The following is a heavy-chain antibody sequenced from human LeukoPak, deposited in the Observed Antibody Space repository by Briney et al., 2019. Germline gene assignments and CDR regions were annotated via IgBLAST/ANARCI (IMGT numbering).Heavy chain of an antibody. CDR3: ARVQLTTVTGYFDY. CDR1: GFSLSTSGVT. J-gene: IGHJ4*02. D-gene: IGHD4-17*01. Sequence: SGPTLVKPTQTLTLTCTFSGFSLSTSGVTVGWIRQPPGKALEWLAFIYWNDDKRYSPSLKSRLTITKDTSRNQVVLTLTNMDPVDTAVYYCARVQLTTVTGYFDYWGQGTLVTVSS. V-gene: IGHV2-5*01. CDR2: IYWNDDK.